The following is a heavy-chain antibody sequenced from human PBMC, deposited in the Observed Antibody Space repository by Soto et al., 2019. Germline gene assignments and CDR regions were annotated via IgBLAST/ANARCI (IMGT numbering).Heavy chain of an antibody. D-gene: IGHD3-10*01. V-gene: IGHV3-23*01. CDR1: GFSFSSYA. Sequence: GGSLRLSCAASGFSFSSYAMSWVRQAPGKGPEWVSSMTAGGGSTYHADSVKGRFTISRDNSKNTLYLQMNSLRAEDTAVYYCAKDCYGSGTDYFYGMDIRGQGTTVTVSS. CDR2: MTAGGGST. CDR3: AKDCYGSGTDYFYGMDI. J-gene: IGHJ6*02.